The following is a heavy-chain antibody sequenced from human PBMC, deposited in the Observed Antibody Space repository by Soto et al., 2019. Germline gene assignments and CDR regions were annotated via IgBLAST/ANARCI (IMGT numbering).Heavy chain of an antibody. V-gene: IGHV6-1*01. CDR3: AREGQEYNWNYVSLWFDP. D-gene: IGHD1-7*01. CDR2: TYYRSKWYN. Sequence: KQSQTLSLTCAISGDSVSSNSAAWNWIRQSPSRGLEWLGRTYYRSKWYNDYAVSVKSRITINPDTSKNQFSLQLNSVTPEDTAVYYCAREGQEYNWNYVSLWFDPWGQGTLVTVSS. J-gene: IGHJ5*02. CDR1: GDSVSSNSAA.